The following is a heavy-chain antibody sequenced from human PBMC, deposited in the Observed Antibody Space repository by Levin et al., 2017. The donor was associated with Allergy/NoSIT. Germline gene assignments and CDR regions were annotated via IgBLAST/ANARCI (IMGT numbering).Heavy chain of an antibody. CDR2: IWYDGSNK. J-gene: IGHJ4*02. D-gene: IGHD6-19*01. V-gene: IGHV3-33*01. Sequence: AGGSLRLSCAASGFTFSSYGMHWVRQAPGKGLEWVAVIWYDGSNKYYADSVKGRFTISRDNSKNTLYLQMNSLRAEDTAVYYCARDTGGIAVAGTFDYWGQGTLVTVSS. CDR1: GFTFSSYG. CDR3: ARDTGGIAVAGTFDY.